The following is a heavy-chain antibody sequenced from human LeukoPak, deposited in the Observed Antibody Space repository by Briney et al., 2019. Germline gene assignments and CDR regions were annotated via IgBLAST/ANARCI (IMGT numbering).Heavy chain of an antibody. V-gene: IGHV1-46*02. J-gene: IGHJ5*02. D-gene: IGHD4-17*01. CDR1: GYTFNSYY. CDR3: ARGGRDYGDPRFDP. Sequence: EASVKVSFKASGYTFNSYYMHWVRQAPGQGLEWMGTINPSGGRTNYAQKFQGRVTMTRDTSTRTIYIELYSLRSDDTAVYYCARGGRDYGDPRFDPWGQGTLVTVSS. CDR2: INPSGGRT.